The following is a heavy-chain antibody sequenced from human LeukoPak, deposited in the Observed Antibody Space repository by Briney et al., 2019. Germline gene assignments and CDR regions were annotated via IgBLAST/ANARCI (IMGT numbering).Heavy chain of an antibody. Sequence: ASVKVSCKASGYTFTTYPMHWVRQAPGQRLEWMGWINAGNGDTKYSQKFQGRVTITRDTSKSTAYMELSSLRSEDTAVYYCARDQRSYELYWGQGTLVTVSS. J-gene: IGHJ4*02. D-gene: IGHD1-26*01. CDR1: GYTFTTYP. CDR3: ARDQRSYELY. CDR2: INAGNGDT. V-gene: IGHV1-3*01.